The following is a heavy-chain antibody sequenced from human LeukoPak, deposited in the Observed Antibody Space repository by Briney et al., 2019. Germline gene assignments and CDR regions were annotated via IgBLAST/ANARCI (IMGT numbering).Heavy chain of an antibody. Sequence: GGSLRLSCAASGFTFSTYWMHWVRQAPGKGLVWVSRINTDGSTTTYADSVKGRFTISRDNAKNTLYLQMNSLRAEDTTVYFCARGAPADYWGQGTLVTVSS. V-gene: IGHV3-74*01. CDR3: ARGAPADY. D-gene: IGHD2-2*01. J-gene: IGHJ4*02. CDR2: INTDGSTT. CDR1: GFTFSTYW.